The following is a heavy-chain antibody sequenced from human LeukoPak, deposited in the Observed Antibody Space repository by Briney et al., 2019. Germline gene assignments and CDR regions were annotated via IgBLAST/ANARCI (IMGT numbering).Heavy chain of an antibody. D-gene: IGHD2-15*01. J-gene: IGHJ4*02. CDR3: AEDVVVVVAAKPGI. CDR2: ISGSGDST. V-gene: IGHV3-23*01. Sequence: GGSLRLSCAASGFSFSTYAMSWVRQAPGKGLEWVSSISGSGDSTYYVDSVKGRFTISRDSSKNTLYLQMNGLRAEDTAVYYCAEDVVVVVAAKPGIWGQGTLVTVSS. CDR1: GFSFSTYA.